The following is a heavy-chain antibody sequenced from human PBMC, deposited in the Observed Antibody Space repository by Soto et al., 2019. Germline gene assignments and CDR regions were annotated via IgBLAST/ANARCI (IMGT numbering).Heavy chain of an antibody. D-gene: IGHD3-22*01. J-gene: IGHJ2*01. CDR1: GFTFSSYE. CDR2: ISSSGSTI. CDR3: ARRSPYYYDSNGYYRYWYFDL. V-gene: IGHV3-48*03. Sequence: EVQLVESGGGLVQPGGSLRLSCAASGFTFSSYEMNWVRQAPGKGLEWVSDISSSGSTIYYADSVKGRFTISRDNAKNALYLQMNSLRAEDTAVYYCARRSPYYYDSNGYYRYWYFDLWGRGTLVTVAS.